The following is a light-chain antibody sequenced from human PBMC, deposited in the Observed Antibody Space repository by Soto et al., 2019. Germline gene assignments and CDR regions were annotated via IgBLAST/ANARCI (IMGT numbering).Light chain of an antibody. CDR2: AAS. CDR1: QGISSY. Sequence: IQLTQSPSSLSASVGDRVTITCRASQGISSYLAWYQQKPGKAPKCLIYAASTLQSGVPSRFSGSGSGTDFTLTISSLQPEAFATYYSQQLNSYSGTFGQGTKVDIK. CDR3: QQLNSYSGT. J-gene: IGKJ1*01. V-gene: IGKV1-9*01.